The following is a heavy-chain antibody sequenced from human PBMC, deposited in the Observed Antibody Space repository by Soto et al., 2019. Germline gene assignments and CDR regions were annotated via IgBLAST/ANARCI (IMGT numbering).Heavy chain of an antibody. V-gene: IGHV1-8*01. CDR3: ARVAIRKDGQDY. Sequence: ASVKVSCKASGYTFTSYDINWVRQATGQGLEWMGWMNPNSGNTGYAQKFQGRVTMTRNTSISTAYMELSSLRSEDTAVYYCARVAIRKDGQDYWGQGTLVTVSS. J-gene: IGHJ4*02. CDR1: GYTFTSYD. CDR2: MNPNSGNT.